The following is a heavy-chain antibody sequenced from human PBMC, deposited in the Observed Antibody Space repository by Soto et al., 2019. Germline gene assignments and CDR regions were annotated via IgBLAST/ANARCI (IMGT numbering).Heavy chain of an antibody. Sequence: EVQLVESGGGLVQPGGSLRLSCAASGFTFSSYWMHWVRQAPGKGLVWVSRINIDGSSTSYADSVKGRFTISRHNAKNTLYLQMNSLRVEDTAVYYCARGGGYCSGSSCFVDFWVQGTLVTVSA. J-gene: IGHJ4*02. D-gene: IGHD2-15*01. CDR3: ARGGGYCSGSSCFVDF. CDR2: INIDGSST. CDR1: GFTFSSYW. V-gene: IGHV3-74*01.